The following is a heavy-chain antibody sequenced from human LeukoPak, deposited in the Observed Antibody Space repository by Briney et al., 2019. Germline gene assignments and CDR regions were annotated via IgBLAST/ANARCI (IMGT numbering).Heavy chain of an antibody. D-gene: IGHD2-21*01. V-gene: IGHV4-59*01. CDR3: ARDGDGAFDI. CDR2: IYYSGST. Sequence: PSETLSLTCTVSGGSISSYYWSWIRQPPGKGLEWIGHIYYSGSTDYNPSLKSRVTISVDTSKNQFSLKLSSVTAADTAVYYCARDGDGAFDIWGQGTMVTVSS. J-gene: IGHJ3*02. CDR1: GGSISSYY.